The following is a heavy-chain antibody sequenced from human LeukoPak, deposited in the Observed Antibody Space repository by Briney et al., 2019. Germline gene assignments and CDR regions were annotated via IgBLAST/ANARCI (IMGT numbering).Heavy chain of an antibody. D-gene: IGHD5-18*01. J-gene: IGHJ4*02. CDR3: ARDYWSGYSYGYFGY. CDR1: GGSFSGYY. Sequence: PSETLSLTCAVCGGSFSGYYWSWIRQPPGKGLEWIGYIYYRGSTYYNPSLKSRVTISVDTSKNQVSLKVSSVTAADTAVYYCARDYWSGYSYGYFGYWGQGTLVTVSS. V-gene: IGHV4-59*01. CDR2: IYYRGST.